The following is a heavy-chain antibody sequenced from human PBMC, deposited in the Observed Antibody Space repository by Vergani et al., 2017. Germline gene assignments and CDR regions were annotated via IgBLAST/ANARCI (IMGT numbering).Heavy chain of an antibody. Sequence: QVQLVQSGAEVKKPGASVKVSCKASGYTFTSYYMHWVRQAPGQGLEWMGIINPSGGSTSYAQKFQGRVTMTRDTSTSTVNMELSSLRSEDTAVYYCARDGRFYFDWLLYKGVGWFDPWGQGTLVTVSS. CDR1: GYTFTSYY. D-gene: IGHD3-9*01. J-gene: IGHJ5*02. V-gene: IGHV1-46*01. CDR3: ARDGRFYFDWLLYKGVGWFDP. CDR2: INPSGGST.